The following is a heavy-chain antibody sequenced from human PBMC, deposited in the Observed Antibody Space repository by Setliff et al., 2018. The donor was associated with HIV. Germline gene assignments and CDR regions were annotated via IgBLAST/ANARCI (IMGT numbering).Heavy chain of an antibody. V-gene: IGHV1-18*01. CDR2: ISAYNGNA. Sequence: GASVKVSCKASGYTFPTYAITWVRQAPGQGLEWMGWISAYNGNANYAQKFQGRVTMTRDTSISTAYMELSRLRSDDTAVYYCAKDHGPPDSNFWIDPLYMDVWGKGTTVTVSS. CDR3: AKDHGPPDSNFWIDPLYMDV. D-gene: IGHD3-3*01. J-gene: IGHJ6*03. CDR1: GYTFPTYA.